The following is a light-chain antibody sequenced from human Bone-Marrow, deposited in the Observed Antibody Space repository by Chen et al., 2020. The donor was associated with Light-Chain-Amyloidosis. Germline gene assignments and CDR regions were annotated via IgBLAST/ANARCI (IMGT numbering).Light chain of an antibody. CDR2: EDD. Sequence: NFMLNQPHSVSESPGKTVIISCTRSRGSIATNCVQWYQQRPGSTPTTVIDEDDQRPSGVPDRFSGSIDRSSNSASLTISGLKTEDEADYYCQSYQGSSQGVFGGGTKLTVL. CDR1: RGSIATNC. CDR3: QSYQGSSQGV. V-gene: IGLV6-57*01. J-gene: IGLJ3*02.